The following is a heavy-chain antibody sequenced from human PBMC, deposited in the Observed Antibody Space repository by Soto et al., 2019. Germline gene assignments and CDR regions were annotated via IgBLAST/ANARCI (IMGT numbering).Heavy chain of an antibody. CDR2: IRSNSDGGTT. CDR3: STTKAGTNTFGI. Sequence: EVQLVESGGGLVTPGGSLRLSCEASAFTFTNAWMNWVRQAPGQGLEWVGRIRSNSDGGTTDYAAPVKGRFSISRDDSKNTLYLQMNSLKTEDTAVYYCSTTKAGTNTFGIWGQGTMVTVSS. J-gene: IGHJ3*02. CDR1: AFTFTNAW. V-gene: IGHV3-15*07. D-gene: IGHD1-7*01.